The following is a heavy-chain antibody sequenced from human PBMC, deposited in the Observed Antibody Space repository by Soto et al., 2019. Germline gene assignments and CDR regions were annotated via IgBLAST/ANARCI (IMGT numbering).Heavy chain of an antibody. J-gene: IGHJ4*02. CDR2: ITYDGDNQ. CDR3: ARAPSGSYPEFDY. V-gene: IGHV3-30-3*01. Sequence: GSLRLSCAASGFTFSSYTMHWVRQAPGKGLEWVGVITYDGDNQYYADSVKGRFTISRDNSRNMLYLQMNSLRPDDTAVYYCARAPSGSYPEFDYWGQGTLVTVSS. D-gene: IGHD1-26*01. CDR1: GFTFSSYT.